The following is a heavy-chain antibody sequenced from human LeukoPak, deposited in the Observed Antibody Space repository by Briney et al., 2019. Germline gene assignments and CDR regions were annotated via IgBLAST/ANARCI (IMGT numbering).Heavy chain of an antibody. CDR2: IYYGGSIT. Sequence: PGGSLRLSCAASGFTFSNYAMHWVRQAPGKGLEWVAVIYYGGSITFCADSVKGRFTISRDNSRSTLYLQMNSLRPEDTAVYYCAKDGITARPGGYYFDDWGQGTLVTVSS. CDR1: GFTFSNYA. CDR3: AKDGITARPGGYYFDD. V-gene: IGHV3-30*18. D-gene: IGHD6-6*01. J-gene: IGHJ4*02.